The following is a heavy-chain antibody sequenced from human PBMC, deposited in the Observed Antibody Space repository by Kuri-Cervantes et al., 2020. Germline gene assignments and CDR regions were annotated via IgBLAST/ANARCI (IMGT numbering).Heavy chain of an antibody. CDR1: GFTFDDYA. CDR3: AKDYYGSGSALDY. V-gene: IGHV3-9*01. CDR2: ISWNSGSI. J-gene: IGHJ4*02. D-gene: IGHD3-10*01. Sequence: GGSLRLPCAASGFTFDDYAMHWVRQAPGKGLEWVSGISWNSGSIGYADSVKGRFTISRDNAKNTLYLQMNSLRAEDTAVYYCAKDYYGSGSALDYWGQGTLVTVSS.